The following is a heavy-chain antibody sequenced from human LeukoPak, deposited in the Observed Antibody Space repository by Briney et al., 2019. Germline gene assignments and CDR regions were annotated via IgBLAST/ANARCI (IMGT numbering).Heavy chain of an antibody. CDR1: GDSISSGTYY. J-gene: IGHJ4*02. CDR3: AGKQLVPLAQSFDY. V-gene: IGHV4-39*07. Sequence: SETLSLTCTVSGDSISSGTYYWGWIRQPPGKGLEWIGEINHSGSTNYNPSLNSRVTISVDTSKNQFSLKLNSLTAADTAVYYCAGKQLVPLAQSFDYWGQGTLVTVSS. D-gene: IGHD6-6*01. CDR2: INHSGST.